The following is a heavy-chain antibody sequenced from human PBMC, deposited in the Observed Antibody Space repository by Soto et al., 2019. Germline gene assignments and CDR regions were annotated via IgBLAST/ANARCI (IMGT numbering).Heavy chain of an antibody. D-gene: IGHD1-26*01. Sequence: PGESLKISCKGSGYSFTSYWIGWVRQMPGKGLEWMGIIYPGDSDSRYSPSFQGQVTISVDKSISTAYLQWSSLKASDTAMYYCARHMGADYNPHSDSAGMDVWGQGTTVTVFS. CDR3: ARHMGADYNPHSDSAGMDV. V-gene: IGHV5-51*01. CDR1: GYSFTSYW. J-gene: IGHJ6*02. CDR2: IYPGDSDS.